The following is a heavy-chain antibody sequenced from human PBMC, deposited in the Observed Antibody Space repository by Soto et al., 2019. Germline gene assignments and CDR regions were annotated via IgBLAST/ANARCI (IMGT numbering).Heavy chain of an antibody. Sequence: GGSLRLSCAASGFTFRSFTMNWVRQAPGKGLEWVSTISSNSAYIYYTDALRGRFTISRDNAKNSLHLQMNSLRAEDTAVYYCARGTPYYYDSSGYYQDYWGQGTLVTVSS. V-gene: IGHV3-21*01. D-gene: IGHD3-22*01. CDR1: GFTFRSFT. CDR3: ARGTPYYYDSSGYYQDY. J-gene: IGHJ4*02. CDR2: ISSNSAYI.